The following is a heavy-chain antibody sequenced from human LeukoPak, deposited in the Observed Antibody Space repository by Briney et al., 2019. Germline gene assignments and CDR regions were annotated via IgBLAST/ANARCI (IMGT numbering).Heavy chain of an antibody. CDR2: IYSGGST. V-gene: IGHV3-53*01. CDR3: ALLEMTSIRIDY. D-gene: IGHD5-24*01. CDR1: GFTVSSNY. Sequence: GGSLRLSCAASGFTVSSNYMSWVRQAPGKGLECVSIIYSGGSTFYADSVKGRFTISRDNSKNTLYLQMNSLSAEDTAVYYCALLEMTSIRIDYWGQGTLVTVSS. J-gene: IGHJ4*02.